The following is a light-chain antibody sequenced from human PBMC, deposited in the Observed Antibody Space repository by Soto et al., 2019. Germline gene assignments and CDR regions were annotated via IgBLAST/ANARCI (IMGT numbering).Light chain of an antibody. CDR1: HSISTY. J-gene: IGKJ4*01. CDR3: QQSYSTPPLT. Sequence: DIQMTQSPSSLSASVGDRVTITCRASHSISTYLNWYHQKPGKAPDLLIYAASSLQSGVPSRFSGRGSGTDFTLTISSLRPEDFATYYCQQSYSTPPLTFGGGTKVDI. V-gene: IGKV1-39*01. CDR2: AAS.